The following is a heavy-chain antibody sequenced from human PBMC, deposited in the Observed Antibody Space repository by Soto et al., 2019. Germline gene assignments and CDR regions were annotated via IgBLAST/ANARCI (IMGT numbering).Heavy chain of an antibody. CDR3: ARGRYRSGGSCWVY. J-gene: IGHJ4*02. CDR2: INHSGST. V-gene: IGHV4-34*01. CDR1: GGSFSGYY. D-gene: IGHD2-15*01. Sequence: QVQLQQWGAGLLKPSETLSLTCAVYGGSFSGYYWSWIRQPPGKGLEWIGEINHSGSTNYNPALTSRVTISVDTSKNQFSLKLSSVTAADTAVYYCARGRYRSGGSCWVYWGQGTLVTVSS.